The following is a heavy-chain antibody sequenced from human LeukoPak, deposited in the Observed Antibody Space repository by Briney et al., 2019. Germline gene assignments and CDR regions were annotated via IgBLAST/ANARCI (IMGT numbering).Heavy chain of an antibody. V-gene: IGHV1-2*02. CDR1: GYTFTVYY. D-gene: IGHD3-10*01. Sequence: ASVKVSCKASGYTFTVYYMHWVRHAPGQGLEWMGWINPNSGGTNYAQKFQGRVTMTRDTSISTAYMELSRLRSDDTAVYYCARVGGHRLVRGVIRWFGPWGQGTLVTVSS. CDR3: ARVGGHRLVRGVIRWFGP. CDR2: INPNSGGT. J-gene: IGHJ5*02.